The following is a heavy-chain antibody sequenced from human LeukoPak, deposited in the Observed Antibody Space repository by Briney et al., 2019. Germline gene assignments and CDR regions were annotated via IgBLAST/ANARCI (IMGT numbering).Heavy chain of an antibody. CDR2: ISSSSSYI. D-gene: IGHD3-22*01. J-gene: IGHJ4*02. Sequence: GGSLRLSCAASGFTFSSYSMNWVRQAPGKGLEWVSSISSSSSYIYYADSVKGRFTISRDNAKNSLYLQMNSLRAEDTALYYCAKAYYYDGSGPNFDYWGQGTLVTVSS. V-gene: IGHV3-21*04. CDR1: GFTFSSYS. CDR3: AKAYYYDGSGPNFDY.